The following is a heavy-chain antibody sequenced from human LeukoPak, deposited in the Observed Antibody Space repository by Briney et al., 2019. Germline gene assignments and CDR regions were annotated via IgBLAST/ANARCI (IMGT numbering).Heavy chain of an antibody. CDR3: ARMRYGSGSYYTKYYYYGMDV. CDR1: GGSFSGYY. CDR2: INHSGST. J-gene: IGHJ6*02. V-gene: IGHV4-34*01. D-gene: IGHD3-10*01. Sequence: KTSETLSLTCAVYGGSFSGYYWSWIRQPPGKGLEWIGEINHSGSTNYNPSLKSRVTISVDTSKNQFSLKLSSVTAADTAVYYCARMRYGSGSYYTKYYYYGMDVWGQGTTVTVSS.